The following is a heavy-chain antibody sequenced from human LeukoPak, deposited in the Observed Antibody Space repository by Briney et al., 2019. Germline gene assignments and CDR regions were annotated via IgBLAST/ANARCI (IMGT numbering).Heavy chain of an antibody. CDR1: GFSFSDYA. CDR3: AKDRGGSYFDFDF. CDR2: ISDSGDNP. J-gene: IGHJ4*02. V-gene: IGHV3-23*01. D-gene: IGHD1-26*01. Sequence: GGSLRLSCAASGFSFSDYAMSWVRQAPGKGLEWVSAISDSGDNPYYVDSVKGRFTISRDNSENTLSLQMYSLRAEDTAVYYCAKDRGGSYFDFDFWGRGTLVTVSS.